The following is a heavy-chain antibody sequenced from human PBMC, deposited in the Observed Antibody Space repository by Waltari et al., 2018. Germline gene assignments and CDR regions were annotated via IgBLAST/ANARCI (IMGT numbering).Heavy chain of an antibody. D-gene: IGHD7-27*01. CDR2: LYHSGST. CDR3: ASVNWGVDY. Sequence: QVQLQESGPGLVKPSETLSLTCTVSGYSISSGYYWGWIRQPPGKGLEWIGSLYHSGSTYYNPSLKSRVTISVDTSKNQFSLKLSSVTAADTAVYYCASVNWGVDYWGQGTLVTVSS. J-gene: IGHJ4*02. CDR1: GYSISSGYY. V-gene: IGHV4-38-2*02.